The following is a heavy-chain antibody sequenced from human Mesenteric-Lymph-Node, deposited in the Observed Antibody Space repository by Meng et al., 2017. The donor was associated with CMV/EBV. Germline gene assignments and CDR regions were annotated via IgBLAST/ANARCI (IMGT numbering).Heavy chain of an antibody. J-gene: IGHJ6*02. D-gene: IGHD3-10*01. CDR3: GVQGKYYYYGMDV. CDR1: GFTFSNAW. CDR2: IKSKTDGGTT. V-gene: IGHV3-15*01. Sequence: GESLKISCAASGFTFSNAWMSWVRQAPGKGLEWVGRIKSKTDGGTTDYAAPVKGRFTISRDDSKNTLYLQMNSLKTEDTAVYYCGVQGKYYYYGMDVWGQGTTVTVSS.